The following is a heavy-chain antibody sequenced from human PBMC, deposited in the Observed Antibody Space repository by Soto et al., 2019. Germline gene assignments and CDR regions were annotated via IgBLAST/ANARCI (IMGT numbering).Heavy chain of an antibody. CDR1: GFTFSSYA. D-gene: IGHD6-19*01. V-gene: IGHV3-23*01. CDR2: ISGSGGST. Sequence: GGSLRLSCAASGFTFSSYAMSWVRQAPGKGLEWVAAISGSGGSTDYADSVKGRFTISRDNSKNTLYLQMMSLRAEDTAVYYCAKLSSGWVNWFDPWGQGTLVTVSS. J-gene: IGHJ5*02. CDR3: AKLSSGWVNWFDP.